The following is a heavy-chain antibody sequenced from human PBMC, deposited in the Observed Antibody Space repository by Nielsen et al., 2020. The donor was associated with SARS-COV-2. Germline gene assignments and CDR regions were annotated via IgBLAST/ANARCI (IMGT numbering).Heavy chain of an antibody. CDR1: GFTFSSYS. D-gene: IGHD6-13*01. CDR2: ISWNSGSI. V-gene: IGHV3-9*01. J-gene: IGHJ6*02. CDR3: AKDGIYSTDYYGMDV. Sequence: SLKISCAASGFTFSSYSMNWVRQAPGKGLEWVSGISWNSGSIGYADSVKGRFTISRDNAKNSLYLQMNSLRAEDTALYYCAKDGIYSTDYYGMDVWGQGTTVTVSS.